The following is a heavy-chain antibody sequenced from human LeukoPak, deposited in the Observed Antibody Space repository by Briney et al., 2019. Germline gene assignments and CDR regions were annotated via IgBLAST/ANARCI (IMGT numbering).Heavy chain of an antibody. CDR2: IRYDGSNK. D-gene: IGHD3-9*01. CDR1: GFTFDDYG. CDR3: AKDSLRYFDWLSLFDY. J-gene: IGHJ4*02. Sequence: GGSLRLSCAGSGFTFDDYGMHGVRQAPGKGLEWVAFIRYDGSNKYYADSVKGRFTISRDNSKNTLYLQMNSLRAEDTAVYYCAKDSLRYFDWLSLFDYWGQGTLVTVSS. V-gene: IGHV3-30*02.